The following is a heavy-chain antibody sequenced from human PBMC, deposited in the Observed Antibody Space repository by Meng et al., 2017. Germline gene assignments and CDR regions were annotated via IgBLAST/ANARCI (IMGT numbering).Heavy chain of an antibody. V-gene: IGHV1-69*05. CDR1: GCTFSSYA. CDR3: ARRGADTAMVYYYYGMDV. D-gene: IGHD5-18*01. CDR2: IIPIFGTA. Sequence: SVKVSCKASGCTFSSYAISWVRQAPGQGLEWMGGIIPIFGTANYAQKFQGRVTITTDESTSTAYMELSSLRSEDTAVYYCARRGADTAMVYYYYGMDVWGQGTTVTVSS. J-gene: IGHJ6*02.